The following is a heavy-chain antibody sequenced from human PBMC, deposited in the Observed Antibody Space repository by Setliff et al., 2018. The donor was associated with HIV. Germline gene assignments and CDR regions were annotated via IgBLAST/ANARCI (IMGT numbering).Heavy chain of an antibody. CDR2: ITSSGTTT. J-gene: IGHJ4*02. CDR3: AIIRVNGSPY. V-gene: IGHV3-11*04. Sequence: PGGSLRLSCAASGFSFSDYYMTWVRQAPGRGLEWVSYITSSGTTTLYGDSMRGRFTASRDNAESSMYLQMNNLRAEDTAVYYCAIIRVNGSPYWGQGTPVTSPQ. D-gene: IGHD3-10*01. CDR1: GFSFSDYY.